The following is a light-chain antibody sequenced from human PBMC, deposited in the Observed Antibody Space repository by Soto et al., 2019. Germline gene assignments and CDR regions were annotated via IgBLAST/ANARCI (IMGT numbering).Light chain of an antibody. CDR3: QQRSNPWT. CDR1: QSLINF. J-gene: IGKJ1*01. V-gene: IGKV3-11*01. Sequence: IVLAQSPATLSLSPGERATLSCRASQSLINFVAWYQHKPGQAPRLLIYDASNRATGIPARFSGSGSGTDFTLTISSLEPEDFAVYYCQQRSNPWTFGQGTKVDIK. CDR2: DAS.